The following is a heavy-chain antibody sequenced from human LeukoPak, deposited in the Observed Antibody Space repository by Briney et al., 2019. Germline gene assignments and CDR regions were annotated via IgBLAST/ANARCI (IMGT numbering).Heavy chain of an antibody. D-gene: IGHD1-1*01. CDR3: ARDRGTILYYYGMDV. CDR1: GGSISSYY. J-gene: IGHJ6*02. CDR2: IYYSGST. Sequence: SETLSLTCTVSGGSISSYYWSWIRQPPGKGLEWIGYIYYSGSTNYNPSLKSRVTISVDTSKNQFSLKLSSVTAADTAVYYCARDRGTILYYYGMDVWGQGTKVTVSS. V-gene: IGHV4-59*01.